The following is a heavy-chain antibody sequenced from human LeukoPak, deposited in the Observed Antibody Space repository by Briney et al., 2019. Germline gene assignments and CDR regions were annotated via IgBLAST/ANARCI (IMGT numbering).Heavy chain of an antibody. Sequence: ASVKVSCKASGYTFTSYGISWVRQAPGQGLEWMGWISAYNGNTNYAQKLQGRVTITTDTSTSTAYMELRSLRSDDTAVYYCARGLGDRGIAARAEYFQHWGQGTLVTVSS. J-gene: IGHJ1*01. V-gene: IGHV1-18*01. D-gene: IGHD6-6*01. CDR3: ARGLGDRGIAARAEYFQH. CDR1: GYTFTSYG. CDR2: ISAYNGNT.